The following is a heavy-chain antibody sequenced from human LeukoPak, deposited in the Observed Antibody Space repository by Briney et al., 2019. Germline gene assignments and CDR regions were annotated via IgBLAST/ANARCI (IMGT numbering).Heavy chain of an antibody. J-gene: IGHJ2*01. V-gene: IGHV4-34*01. CDR3: ARGSTRDL. D-gene: IGHD2/OR15-2a*01. CDR2: INHSGST. CDR1: GGSFSGYY. Sequence: SETPSLTCAVYGGSFSGYYWSWIRQPPGKGLEWIGEINHSGSTNYNPSLKSRVTTSVDTSKNQFSLKLSSVTAADTAVYYCARGSTRDLWGRGTLVTVSS.